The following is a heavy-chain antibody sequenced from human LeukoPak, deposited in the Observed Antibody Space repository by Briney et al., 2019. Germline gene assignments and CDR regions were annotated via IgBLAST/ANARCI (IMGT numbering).Heavy chain of an antibody. J-gene: IGHJ4*02. CDR2: IRSNTYGGTT. Sequence: GRSLRLSCTASGCTFGDYAMSWVRQAPGKGLEWVGFIRSNTYGGTTQYAASVKGRFTVSRDDSKSIAYLQMNSLKTEDTAVYYCTSGLWTYWGQGTLVTVSS. V-gene: IGHV3-49*04. CDR3: TSGLWTY. CDR1: GCTFGDYA. D-gene: IGHD3/OR15-3a*01.